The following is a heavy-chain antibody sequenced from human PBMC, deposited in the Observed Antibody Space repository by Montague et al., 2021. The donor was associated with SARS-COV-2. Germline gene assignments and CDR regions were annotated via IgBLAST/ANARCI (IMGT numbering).Heavy chain of an antibody. J-gene: IGHJ4*02. CDR2: IYRSGSP. Sequence: TLSLTYTVSGGSISRGYYYWSWIRLPAGKGLEWIGRIYRSGSPNYNPSLESRVVLSVDTSRNQFSMKMTSVTAADTAMYYCARGVDTGVGTVTGGFDSWGQGTLVIVSS. CDR3: ARGVDTGVGTVTGGFDS. D-gene: IGHD5-18*01. CDR1: GGSISRGYYY. V-gene: IGHV4-61*02.